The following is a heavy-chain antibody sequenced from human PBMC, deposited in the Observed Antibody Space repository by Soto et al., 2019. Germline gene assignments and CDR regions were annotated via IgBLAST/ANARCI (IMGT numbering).Heavy chain of an antibody. J-gene: IGHJ4*02. Sequence: TLSLTCAVSGHSISSGYYWGWIRQPPGKGLEWIGSFYHSGSTYYNPSLKSRVTISVDTSKNQFSLKLSSVTAADTAVYYCARGEYYGSGSYFDYWGQGTLVTVSS. CDR1: GHSISSGYY. V-gene: IGHV4-38-2*01. CDR3: ARGEYYGSGSYFDY. D-gene: IGHD3-10*01. CDR2: FYHSGST.